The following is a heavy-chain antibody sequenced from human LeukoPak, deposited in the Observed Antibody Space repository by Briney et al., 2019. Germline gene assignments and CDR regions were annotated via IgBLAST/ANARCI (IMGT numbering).Heavy chain of an antibody. D-gene: IGHD5-18*01. CDR2: INHSGST. V-gene: IGHV4-34*01. J-gene: IGHJ4*02. CDR3: ARPYSYEDY. Sequence: KPSETPSLTCAVYGVSFSGYYWSWIRQPPGKGLEWIGEINHSGSTNYNPSLKSRVTISVDTSKNQFSLKLSSVTAADTAVYYCARPYSYEDYWGQGTLVTVSS. CDR1: GVSFSGYY.